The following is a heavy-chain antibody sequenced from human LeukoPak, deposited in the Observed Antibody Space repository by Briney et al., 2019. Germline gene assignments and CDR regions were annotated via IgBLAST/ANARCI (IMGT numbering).Heavy chain of an antibody. Sequence: PGGSLRLSCAASGFTISSYWMSWVRQAPGKGLEWVANIKQDGSEKYYVDSVKGRFTISRDNAKNSLYLQMNSLRAEDTAVYYCARDASIAVAGDYWGQGTLVTVSS. D-gene: IGHD6-19*01. CDR1: GFTISSYW. J-gene: IGHJ4*02. CDR3: ARDASIAVAGDY. V-gene: IGHV3-7*01. CDR2: IKQDGSEK.